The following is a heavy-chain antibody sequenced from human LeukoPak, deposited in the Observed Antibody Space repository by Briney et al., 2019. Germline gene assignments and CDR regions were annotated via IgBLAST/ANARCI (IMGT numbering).Heavy chain of an antibody. CDR3: AKDPYYYDSSGYPSG. D-gene: IGHD3-22*01. CDR2: ISGSGGST. J-gene: IGHJ4*02. CDR1: GFTFSSYA. Sequence: GGSLRLSCAASGFTFSSYAMSWVRQAPGKGLEWVSAISGSGGSTYYADSVKGRFTISRDNSKNTLYLQRNSLRAEDTAVYYCAKDPYYYDSSGYPSGWGQGTLVTVSS. V-gene: IGHV3-23*01.